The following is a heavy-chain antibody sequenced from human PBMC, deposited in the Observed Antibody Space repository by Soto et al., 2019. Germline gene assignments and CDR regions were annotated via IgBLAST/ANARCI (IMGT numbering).Heavy chain of an antibody. Sequence: PGGSLRLSCAASGFTFSNYAMSWVRQAPGKGLEWVSSISSSSSYIYYADSVKGRFTISRDNAKNSLYLQMNSLRAEDTAVYYCARDSAFTIFGVVTKGGYGMDVWGQGTTVTVSS. V-gene: IGHV3-21*01. D-gene: IGHD3-3*01. J-gene: IGHJ6*02. CDR2: ISSSSSYI. CDR3: ARDSAFTIFGVVTKGGYGMDV. CDR1: GFTFSNYA.